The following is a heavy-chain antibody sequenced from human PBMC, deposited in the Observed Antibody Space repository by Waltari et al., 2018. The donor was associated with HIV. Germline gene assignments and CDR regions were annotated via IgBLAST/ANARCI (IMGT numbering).Heavy chain of an antibody. J-gene: IGHJ4*02. CDR1: GGSINNGNYY. CDR2: IYFSGDT. V-gene: IGHV4-61*02. Sequence: QVQLQESGPGLVKPSQTLSLTCVVPGGSINNGNYYWNWIRQPAGKRLEWIGHIYFSGDTNYNPSLKSRVTISVDTSKNQFSLKLISVTAADTAVYYCARRQHTGTYSRGFDSWGQGALVTVSS. D-gene: IGHD1-26*01. CDR3: ARRQHTGTYSRGFDS.